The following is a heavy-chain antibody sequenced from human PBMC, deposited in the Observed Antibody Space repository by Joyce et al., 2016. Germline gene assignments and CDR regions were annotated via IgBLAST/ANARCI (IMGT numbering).Heavy chain of an antibody. CDR2: MKIENGDS. CDR1: GFTFTGYY. J-gene: IGHJ4*02. V-gene: IGHV1-2*02. CDR3: AREGLPHGGFDY. Sequence: QVQLVQSGTEVKKPGASVKVSCKASGFTFTGYYMHWGRQAPGQGREMRGWMKIENGDSHYTQNFQGRVTRTRDTSINTAYMEVTRLRSDDTAFYYCAREGLPHGGFDYWGLGTLVTVSS.